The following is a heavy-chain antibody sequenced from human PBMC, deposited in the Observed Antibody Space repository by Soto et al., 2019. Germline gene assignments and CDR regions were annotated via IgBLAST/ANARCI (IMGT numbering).Heavy chain of an antibody. V-gene: IGHV3-74*01. CDR1: GFTFANSW. Sequence: GGSLRLSCAASGFTFANSWMHWIRQAPGKGPEWVSRVTGDGHTIQYADSVKGRFTVSRDNAKNTLYLQMNSLRAKDTAVYYCATAEVDYWGPGTLVTVSS. J-gene: IGHJ4*02. CDR2: VTGDGHTI. CDR3: ATAEVDY.